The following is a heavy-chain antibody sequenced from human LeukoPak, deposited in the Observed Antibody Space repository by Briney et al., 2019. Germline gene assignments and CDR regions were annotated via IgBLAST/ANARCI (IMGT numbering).Heavy chain of an antibody. Sequence: WASVKVSCKASGGTFSSYAISWVRQAPGQGLEWMGGIIPIFGTANYAQKFQGRVTITADESTSTAYMELSSLRSEDTAVYYCARSGIGYCSSTSCYTFDPWGQGTLVTVSS. CDR1: GGTFSSYA. J-gene: IGHJ5*02. CDR3: ARSGIGYCSSTSCYTFDP. CDR2: IIPIFGTA. V-gene: IGHV1-69*13. D-gene: IGHD2-2*02.